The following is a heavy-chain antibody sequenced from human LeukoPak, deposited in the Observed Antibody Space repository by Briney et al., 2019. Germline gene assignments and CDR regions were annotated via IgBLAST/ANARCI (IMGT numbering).Heavy chain of an antibody. CDR2: IKQDGSEK. V-gene: IGHV3-7*01. J-gene: IGHJ4*02. Sequence: PGESLRLSCAASGFTFSSYWMSWVRQAPGKGLEWVANIKQDGSEKYYVDSVKGRFTISRDNAKNSLYLQMNSLRAEDTAVYYCAAQMILQTYYDFWSGYYSRWDGDYWGQGTLVTVSS. CDR1: GFTFSSYW. CDR3: AAQMILQTYYDFWSGYYSRWDGDY. D-gene: IGHD3-3*01.